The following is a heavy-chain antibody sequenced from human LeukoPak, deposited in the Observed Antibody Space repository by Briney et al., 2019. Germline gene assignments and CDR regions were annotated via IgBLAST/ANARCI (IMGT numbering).Heavy chain of an antibody. V-gene: IGHV4-34*09. CDR2: INHSGST. CDR1: GGSFSGYY. CDR3: ASALASAIGPSTLFDY. Sequence: SETLSLTCAVYGGSFSGYYWSWIRQPPGKGLEWIGEINHSGSTNYNPSLKSRVTISVDTSQNQFSLSLNSVTPADTAVYYCASALASAIGPSTLFDYWGQGSLVTVSS. D-gene: IGHD2-21*01. J-gene: IGHJ4*02.